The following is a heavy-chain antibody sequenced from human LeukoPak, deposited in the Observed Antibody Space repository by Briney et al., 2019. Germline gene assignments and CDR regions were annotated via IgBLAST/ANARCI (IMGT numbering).Heavy chain of an antibody. CDR1: GYSFASYW. CDR3: ARPAATVSAAIYSGTWFDP. V-gene: IGHV5-51*01. CDR2: IYPGDSDT. J-gene: IGHJ5*02. Sequence: GDSLKISCKGSGYSFASYWIGWVRQMPGKGLEWMGIIYPGDSDTRYSPSFQGQVTISADKSISTAYLQWSSLKASDTAMYYCARPAATVSAAIYSGTWFDPWGQGTLVTVSS. D-gene: IGHD2-2*01.